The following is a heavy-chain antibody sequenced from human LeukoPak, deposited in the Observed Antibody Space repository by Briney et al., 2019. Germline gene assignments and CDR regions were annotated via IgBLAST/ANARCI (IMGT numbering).Heavy chain of an antibody. CDR2: ISGSGRTT. CDR1: GFTFTTYD. V-gene: IGHV3-23*01. J-gene: IGHJ3*02. CDR3: AREGYSSGHCPAFDI. Sequence: GGSLRLSCAASGFTFTTYDMTWVRQAPGKGLEWVSGISGSGRTTNYADSVKGRFTISGDDSKNTLYLEVNGLMIDDTAVYYCAREGYSSGHCPAFDIWGQGTLVTVSS. D-gene: IGHD2-15*01.